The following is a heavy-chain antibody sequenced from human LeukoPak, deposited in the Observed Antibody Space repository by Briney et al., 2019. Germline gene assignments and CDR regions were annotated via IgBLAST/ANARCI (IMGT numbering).Heavy chain of an antibody. J-gene: IGHJ4*02. CDR3: ARDLGSYGSGSYFRD. Sequence: PGRSLRLSCASSGFTFSSYAMHWVRQAPGKGLEWVAVISYDGSNKYYAESVKGRFTISRGNSKNTLYLQMNGLRAEDTAVYYCARDLGSYGSGSYFRDWGQGTLATVCS. CDR2: ISYDGSNK. V-gene: IGHV3-30*04. D-gene: IGHD3-10*01. CDR1: GFTFSSYA.